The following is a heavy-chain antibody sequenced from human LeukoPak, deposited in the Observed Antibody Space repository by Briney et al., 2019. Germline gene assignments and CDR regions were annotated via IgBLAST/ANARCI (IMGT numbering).Heavy chain of an antibody. CDR2: ITGSGGST. CDR1: GFTFSSYA. CDR3: AKDRGYVFDY. Sequence: GGSLRLSCAASGFTFSSYAMNWVRQAPGKGLEWVSGITGSGGSTYYADSVKGRFTISRDNSKNTLYLQMNSLRAEDTAVYYCAKDRGYVFDYWGQGTLVTVSS. D-gene: IGHD5-12*01. J-gene: IGHJ4*02. V-gene: IGHV3-23*01.